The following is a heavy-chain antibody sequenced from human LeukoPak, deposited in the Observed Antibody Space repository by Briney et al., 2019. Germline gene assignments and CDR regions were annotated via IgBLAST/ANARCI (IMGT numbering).Heavy chain of an antibody. CDR3: AKSEISGWPIDAFDI. CDR2: ISWNSGSI. CDR1: GFTFDDYA. V-gene: IGHV3-9*03. D-gene: IGHD6-19*01. Sequence: PGRSLRLSCADSGFTFDDYAMHWVRHAPGKGLGWVSGISWNSGSIDYADSVKGRFTISRDNAKNSLYLQMNSLRAEDMALYYCAKSEISGWPIDAFDIWGQGTMVTVSS. J-gene: IGHJ3*02.